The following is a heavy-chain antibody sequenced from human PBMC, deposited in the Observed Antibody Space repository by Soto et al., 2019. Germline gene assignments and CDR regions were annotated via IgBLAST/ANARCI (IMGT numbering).Heavy chain of an antibody. Sequence: EVQLLDSGGDLAQPGGSLRLSCTASGFTFSSFGMAWVRQAPGKGLEWVSAISGSGDSSYYADSVKDRFTISRDNPTNTLYLQMNNLRAEDTAVYYCAKVGIGMFSHKHHFDLWGQGTQVTVSS. D-gene: IGHD2-2*03. CDR1: GFTFSSFG. CDR3: AKVGIGMFSHKHHFDL. J-gene: IGHJ4*02. V-gene: IGHV3-23*01. CDR2: ISGSGDSS.